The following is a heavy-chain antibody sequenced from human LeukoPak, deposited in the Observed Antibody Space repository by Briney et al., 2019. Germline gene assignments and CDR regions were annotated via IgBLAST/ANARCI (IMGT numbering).Heavy chain of an antibody. CDR1: AGSITSSTYH. V-gene: IGHV4-39*01. CDR2: IYYSGST. J-gene: IGHJ4*02. CDR3: ASLIVRYFDY. Sequence: PSETLSLTCTVSAGSITSSTYHWAWIRQPPGKGPEWIGIIYYSGSTYYNPSLKSRLTISADTSKNQFSLKLNSVTAADTAVYYCASLIVRYFDYWGQGTLVTVSS. D-gene: IGHD2/OR15-2a*01.